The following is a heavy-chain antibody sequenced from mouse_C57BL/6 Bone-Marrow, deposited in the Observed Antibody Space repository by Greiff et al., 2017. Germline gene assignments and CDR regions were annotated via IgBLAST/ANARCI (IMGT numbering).Heavy chain of an antibody. CDR3: AREPPQYYGSSYWFAY. D-gene: IGHD1-1*01. V-gene: IGHV1-69*01. J-gene: IGHJ3*01. CDR2: IDPSDSYT. CDR1: GYTFTSYW. Sequence: QVQLKQPGAELVMPGASVKLSCKASGYTFTSYWMHWVKQRPGQGLEWIGEIDPSDSYTNYNQKFKGKSTLTVDKSSSTAYMQLSSLTSEDSAVYYCAREPPQYYGSSYWFAYWGQGTLVTGSA.